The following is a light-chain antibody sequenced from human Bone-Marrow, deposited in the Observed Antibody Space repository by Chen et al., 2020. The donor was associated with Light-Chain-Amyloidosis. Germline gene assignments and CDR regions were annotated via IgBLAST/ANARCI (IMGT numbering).Light chain of an antibody. Sequence: NFMLTQPHSVSESPRKTVIISCTRSSGSIATNYVQWYQQRPGSSPTTVIYEDDQRPSGVPDRFSGSIDRSSNSASLTSSGLKTEDEADYYCQSYQGSSQGVFGGGTKLTVL. J-gene: IGLJ3*02. CDR3: QSYQGSSQGV. CDR1: SGSIATNY. CDR2: EDD. V-gene: IGLV6-57*01.